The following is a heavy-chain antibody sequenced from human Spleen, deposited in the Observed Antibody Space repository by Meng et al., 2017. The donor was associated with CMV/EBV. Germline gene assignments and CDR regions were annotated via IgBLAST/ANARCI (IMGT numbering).Heavy chain of an antibody. V-gene: IGHV4-34*01. CDR1: GSFSGYC. D-gene: IGHD3-3*01. Sequence: GSFSGYCGSWIRQPPGKGLEWIGEINHSGGTNYNPSLKSRVTISVDTSKNQFSLKLSSVTAADTAVYYCARRGGLRFLEWLYNWFDPWGQGTLVTVSS. CDR3: ARRGGLRFLEWLYNWFDP. CDR2: INHSGGT. J-gene: IGHJ5*02.